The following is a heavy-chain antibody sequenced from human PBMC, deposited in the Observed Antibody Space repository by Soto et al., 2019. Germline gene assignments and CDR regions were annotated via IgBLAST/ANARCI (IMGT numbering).Heavy chain of an antibody. Sequence: SETLSLTCTVSGGSISSSYYWGWIRQSPGKGLEWIGSIYYAGDTQYNPSLKSRVTLSVDRSNNQFSLKVTSVTAADTAVYYCARQDATMGYYAFWSGFPVAHWGQGTLVPVSP. J-gene: IGHJ4*02. D-gene: IGHD3-3*01. CDR2: IYYAGDT. CDR1: GGSISSSYY. CDR3: ARQDATMGYYAFWSGFPVAH. V-gene: IGHV4-39*01.